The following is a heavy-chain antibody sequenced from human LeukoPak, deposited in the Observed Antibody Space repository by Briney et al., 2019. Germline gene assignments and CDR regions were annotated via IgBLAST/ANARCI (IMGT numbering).Heavy chain of an antibody. J-gene: IGHJ5*02. CDR3: ARDRRGVYYYDSSGYNNWFDP. Sequence: SVKVSCKASGGTFSSYAISWVRQAPGQGLEWMGRIIPIFGIANYAQKFQGRVTITADKSTSTAYMELSSLRPEDTAVYYCARDRRGVYYYDSSGYNNWFDPWGQGTLVTVSS. D-gene: IGHD3-22*01. V-gene: IGHV1-69*04. CDR1: GGTFSSYA. CDR2: IIPIFGIA.